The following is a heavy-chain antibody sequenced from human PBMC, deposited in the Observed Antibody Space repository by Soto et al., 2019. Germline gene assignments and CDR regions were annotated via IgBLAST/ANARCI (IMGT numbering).Heavy chain of an antibody. J-gene: IGHJ5*02. CDR3: ARAPGIAVAENWFDP. CDR2: IYHSGST. D-gene: IGHD6-19*01. V-gene: IGHV4-30-2*05. Sequence: SETLSLTCAVSGGSISSGGYSWSWIRQPPGKGLEWIGYIYHSGSTYYNPSLKSRVTTSVDTSKNQFSLKLSSVTAADTAVYYCARAPGIAVAENWFDPWGQGTLVTVSS. CDR1: GGSISSGGYS.